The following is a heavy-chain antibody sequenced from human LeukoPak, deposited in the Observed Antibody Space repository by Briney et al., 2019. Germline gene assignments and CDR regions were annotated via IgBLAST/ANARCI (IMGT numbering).Heavy chain of an antibody. CDR1: GSIFTSYW. CDR3: ATHIAAAGYFYY. D-gene: IGHD6-13*01. CDR2: IYPRDSDT. V-gene: IGHV5-51*01. Sequence: GESLQISCQGSGSIFTSYWIGWVRQLPGKGLEWMGIIYPRDSDTRYSPDFQGQVTISADKSLSTAYLQWSSLKASDTALYYCATHIAAAGYFYYWGQGTLVTVSS. J-gene: IGHJ4*02.